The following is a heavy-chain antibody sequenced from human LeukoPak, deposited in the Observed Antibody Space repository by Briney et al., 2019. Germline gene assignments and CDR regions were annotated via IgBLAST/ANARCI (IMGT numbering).Heavy chain of an antibody. D-gene: IGHD6-13*01. Sequence: GGSLRLSCAASGFTFSSYSMSWVRQAPGKGLEWVSDISGSGGSTYYADSVKGRFTISRDNSKNTLYLQMNSLRAEDTAVYYCAKDPGIAAAGTYDWGQGTLVTVSS. J-gene: IGHJ4*02. V-gene: IGHV3-23*01. CDR2: ISGSGGST. CDR3: AKDPGIAAAGTYD. CDR1: GFTFSSYS.